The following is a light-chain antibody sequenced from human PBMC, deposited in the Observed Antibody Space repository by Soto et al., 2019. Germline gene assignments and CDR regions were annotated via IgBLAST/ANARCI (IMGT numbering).Light chain of an antibody. V-gene: IGKV3-11*01. J-gene: IGKJ5*01. Sequence: EIVFTPSPATLSLSPGERATLSCRASQSVSSYLAWYQQKPGQAPRLLIYDASNRATGIPARFSGSGSGTEFTLTISNLQSEDFAVYYCKQYNNWPPFTFGQGTRLEIK. CDR1: QSVSSY. CDR2: DAS. CDR3: KQYNNWPPFT.